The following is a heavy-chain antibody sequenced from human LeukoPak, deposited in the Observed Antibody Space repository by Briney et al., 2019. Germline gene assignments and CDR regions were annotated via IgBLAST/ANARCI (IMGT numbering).Heavy chain of an antibody. CDR1: GGSISSTSYY. Sequence: SETLSLTCAVSGGSISSTSYYWAWIRQPPGKGLEWIGTIYYSGSTYHNPSLNSRVTLSVDTSRNQFSLRLSSVDAADTAVYYCAKAGVRYFDSSGLYAFDFWGQGTTVTVSS. CDR2: IYYSGST. CDR3: AKAGVRYFDSSGLYAFDF. D-gene: IGHD3-22*01. V-gene: IGHV4-39*01. J-gene: IGHJ3*01.